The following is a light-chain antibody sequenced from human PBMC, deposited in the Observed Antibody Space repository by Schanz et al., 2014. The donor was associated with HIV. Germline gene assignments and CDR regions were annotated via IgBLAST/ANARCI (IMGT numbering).Light chain of an antibody. CDR3: QQYNDWPPIT. CDR2: SAS. V-gene: IGKV3-20*01. J-gene: IGKJ5*01. Sequence: EIVLTQSPGTLSLSLGERATLSCRASQTVSSSSLAWYQQEPGQSPRLLIYSASSRATGIPDRFSGSGSGTDFTLTISGLEPEDFAVYYCQQYNDWPPITFGQGTRLEIK. CDR1: QTVSSSS.